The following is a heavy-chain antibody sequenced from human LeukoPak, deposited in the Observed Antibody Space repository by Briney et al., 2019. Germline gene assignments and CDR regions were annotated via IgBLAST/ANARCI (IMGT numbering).Heavy chain of an antibody. J-gene: IGHJ4*02. CDR1: GFTFSTYA. CDR3: ARVNTIFGVDIVSLGAEFEF. D-gene: IGHD3-3*02. Sequence: GGSLRLSCGASGFTFSTYAMHWVRQAPGKGVECVSVISYDGTKKEYADSVKGRFTISRDNSNDTLYLQMNSLRPEDTALYYCARVNTIFGVDIVSLGAEFEFWGQGTLVTVSS. V-gene: IGHV3-30*03. CDR2: ISYDGTKK.